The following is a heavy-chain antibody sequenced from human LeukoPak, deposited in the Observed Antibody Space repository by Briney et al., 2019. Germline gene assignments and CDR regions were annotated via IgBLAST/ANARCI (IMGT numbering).Heavy chain of an antibody. CDR3: AKGNWNYWGPYDY. Sequence: GGSLRLSCAASGFTFSSYAMSWVRQASGKGLEWVSAISGSGGSTYYADSAKGRFTISRDNSKNTLYLQMNSLRAEDTAVYYCAKGNWNYWGPYDYWGQGTLVTVSS. V-gene: IGHV3-23*01. J-gene: IGHJ4*02. CDR2: ISGSGGST. D-gene: IGHD1-7*01. CDR1: GFTFSSYA.